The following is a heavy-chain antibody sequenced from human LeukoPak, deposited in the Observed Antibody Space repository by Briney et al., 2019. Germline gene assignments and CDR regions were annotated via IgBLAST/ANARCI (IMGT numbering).Heavy chain of an antibody. V-gene: IGHV3-33*06. J-gene: IGHJ4*02. CDR2: IWYDGSNK. CDR3: AKGSGDSYGSPFYY. Sequence: GGSLRLSCAASGFTFSSNGMHWVRRAPGKGLEWVAVIWYDGSNKYYADSVKGRFTISRDNSKNTLYLQMNSLRAEDTAVYYCAKGSGDSYGSPFYYWGQGTLVNVP. CDR1: GFTFSSNG. D-gene: IGHD5-18*01.